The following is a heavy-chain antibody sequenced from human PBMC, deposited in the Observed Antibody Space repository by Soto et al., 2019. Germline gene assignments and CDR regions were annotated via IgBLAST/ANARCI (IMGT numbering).Heavy chain of an antibody. Sequence: EVQLLESGGGLVQPGGSLRLSCAASGFTFSSYVMSWVRQAPGKGLEWVSAISGSGGSTYYADSVKGRFTISRDNSRNALYLQMNSLRAEDTAVYYWAKGSSGWYERFEYWGQGTLVTVSS. CDR2: ISGSGGST. D-gene: IGHD6-19*01. J-gene: IGHJ4*02. CDR3: AKGSSGWYERFEY. CDR1: GFTFSSYV. V-gene: IGHV3-23*01.